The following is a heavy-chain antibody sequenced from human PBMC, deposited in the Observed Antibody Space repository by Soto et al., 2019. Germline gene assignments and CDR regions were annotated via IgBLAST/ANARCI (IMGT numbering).Heavy chain of an antibody. V-gene: IGHV3-23*01. CDR3: AKDPRIVATIPKLDY. Sequence: EVQLLESGGGLVQPGGSLRLSCAASGFTFSSYAMSWVRQAPGKGLEWVSAISGSGGSTYYAYSVKGRFTISRDNSKNTLYLQMNSLRAEETAVYYCAKDPRIVATIPKLDYWGQGTLVTVSS. CDR1: GFTFSSYA. CDR2: ISGSGGST. D-gene: IGHD5-12*01. J-gene: IGHJ4*02.